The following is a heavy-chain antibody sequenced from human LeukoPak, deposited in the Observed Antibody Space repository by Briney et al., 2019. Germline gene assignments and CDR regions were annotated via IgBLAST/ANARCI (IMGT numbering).Heavy chain of an antibody. CDR2: ISGSGGST. CDR3: ARDPYSYGYRAPDY. J-gene: IGHJ4*02. D-gene: IGHD5-18*01. V-gene: IGHV3-23*01. Sequence: GGSLRLSCAASGFTFSSYAMSWFRQAPGKGLEWVSAISGSGGSTYYADSVKGRFTISRDNSKNTLYLQMNSLRAEDTAVYYCARDPYSYGYRAPDYWGQGTLVTVSS. CDR1: GFTFSSYA.